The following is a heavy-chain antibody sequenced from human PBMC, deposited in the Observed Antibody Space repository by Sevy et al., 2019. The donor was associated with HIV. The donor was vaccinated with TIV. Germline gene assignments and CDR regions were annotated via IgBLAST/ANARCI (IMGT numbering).Heavy chain of an antibody. CDR1: GYTLTSHG. CDR2: ISGYNGNT. D-gene: IGHD3-22*01. CDR3: ARDPNGYYYDTSGYFYY. Sequence: ASVKVSCKASGYTLTSHGISWVRQAPGQGLEWMGWISGYNGNTNYAQKLQGRVTLTRDTSTNTAYMELRSLRSDDTAIYYCARDPNGYYYDTSGYFYYWGQGTLVTVSS. J-gene: IGHJ4*02. V-gene: IGHV1-18*01.